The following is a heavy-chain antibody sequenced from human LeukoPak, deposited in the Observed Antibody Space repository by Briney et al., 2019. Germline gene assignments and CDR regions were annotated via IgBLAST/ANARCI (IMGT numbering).Heavy chain of an antibody. CDR2: IYYSGST. D-gene: IGHD3-10*01. Sequence: SETLSLTCTVSGGSISSGDYYWSWIRQPPGKGLEWIGYIYYSGSTYYTPSLNRRVTISVDTSKHHFSLKLSSVTAADTAVYYCARCITMVRRNWFDPWGQGTLVTVSS. CDR3: ARCITMVRRNWFDP. J-gene: IGHJ5*02. CDR1: GGSISSGDYY. V-gene: IGHV4-30-4*01.